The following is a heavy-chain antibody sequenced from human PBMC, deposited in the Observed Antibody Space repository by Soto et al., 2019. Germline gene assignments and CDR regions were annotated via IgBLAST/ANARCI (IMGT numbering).Heavy chain of an antibody. CDR1: GFTFSDYY. CDR3: ARSSGTTEAFDI. V-gene: IGHV3-11*05. CDR2: ISSSSSYT. Sequence: QVQLVESGGGLVKPGGSLRLSCAASGFTFSDYYMSWIRQAPGKGLEWVSYISSSSSYTNYADSVKGRFTISRDNAKNSLSLQMNSLRAEDTAVYYCARSSGTTEAFDIWGQGTMVTVSS. D-gene: IGHD1-1*01. J-gene: IGHJ3*02.